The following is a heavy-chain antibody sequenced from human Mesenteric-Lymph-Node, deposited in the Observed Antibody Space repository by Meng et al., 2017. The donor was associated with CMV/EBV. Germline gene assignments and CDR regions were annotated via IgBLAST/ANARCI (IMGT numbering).Heavy chain of an antibody. CDR2: FSASGST. V-gene: IGHV4-61*07. CDR3: ARPPPGYCTSTTCYTPWYFDL. J-gene: IGHJ2*01. D-gene: IGHD2-2*02. CDR1: GSYY. Sequence: GSYYWSWIRPPPGKGLEWIGCFSASGSTNTNPSHRPPFTISVDTSKNQFSLKLRSVTAADTAVYYCARPPPGYCTSTTCYTPWYFDLWGRGTLVTVSS.